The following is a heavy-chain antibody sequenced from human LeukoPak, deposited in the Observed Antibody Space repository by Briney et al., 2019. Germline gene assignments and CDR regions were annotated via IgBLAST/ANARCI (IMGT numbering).Heavy chain of an antibody. D-gene: IGHD2-2*01. CDR2: INTNTGNP. J-gene: IGHJ6*03. V-gene: IGHV7-4-1*02. CDR1: GYTFTSYA. CDR3: AREGCSSTSCPLPNYYYYYMDV. Sequence: ASVKVSCKASGYTFTSYAMNWVRQAPGQGLEWMGWINTNTGNPTYAQGSTGRFVFSLDTSVSTAYLQISSLKAEDTAVYYCAREGCSSTSCPLPNYYYYYMDVWGKGTTVTVSS.